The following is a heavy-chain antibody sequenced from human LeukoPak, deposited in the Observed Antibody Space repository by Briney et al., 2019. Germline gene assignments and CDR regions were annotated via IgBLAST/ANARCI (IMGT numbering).Heavy chain of an antibody. Sequence: GGSLRLSCAASGFTFSSYGMHWVRQAPGKGLEWVAVISYDGSNKYYADSVKGRFTISRDNSKNTLYLQVNSLRAEDTAVYYCAKARIAAAGTTFDYWGQGTLVTVSS. V-gene: IGHV3-30*18. CDR3: AKARIAAAGTTFDY. D-gene: IGHD6-13*01. CDR2: ISYDGSNK. CDR1: GFTFSSYG. J-gene: IGHJ4*02.